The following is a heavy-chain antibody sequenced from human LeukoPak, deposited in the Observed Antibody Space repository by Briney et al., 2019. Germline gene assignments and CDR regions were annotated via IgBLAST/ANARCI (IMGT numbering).Heavy chain of an antibody. CDR3: GRGDSGKSFES. D-gene: IGHD2-21*01. V-gene: IGHV1-2*02. CDR1: GYTFTDYY. J-gene: IGHJ4*02. CDR2: INPNTAGT. Sequence: ASVKVSCKASGYTFTDYYIHWVRQAPGQGLEWMGWINPNTAGTNYEQKFQGRVTMTRDTSISTVYMELSRLRSDDTAVFYCGRGDSGKSFESWGQGTLVTVSS.